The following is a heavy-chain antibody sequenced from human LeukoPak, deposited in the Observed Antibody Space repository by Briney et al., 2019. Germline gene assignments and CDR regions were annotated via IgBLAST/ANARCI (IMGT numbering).Heavy chain of an antibody. V-gene: IGHV1-69*06. J-gene: IGHJ3*02. Sequence: SVTVSCKASGGTFSSYAISWVRQAPGQGLEWMGGIIPIFGTANYAQKFQGRVTIPADKSTSTAYMELSSLRSEDTAVYYCARTAYSSGWYVRAFDIWGQGTMVTVSS. CDR2: IIPIFGTA. CDR1: GGTFSSYA. D-gene: IGHD6-19*01. CDR3: ARTAYSSGWYVRAFDI.